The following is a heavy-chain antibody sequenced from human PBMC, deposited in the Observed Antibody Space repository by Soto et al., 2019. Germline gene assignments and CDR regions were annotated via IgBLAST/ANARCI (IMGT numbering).Heavy chain of an antibody. J-gene: IGHJ4*02. CDR2: INPTSGST. V-gene: IGHV1-46*01. CDR3: ARDLAAGAH. Sequence: QVQLVQSGAEVKKPGASVKVSCKASGYTFTNYYIHWVRQAPGQGLEWMGIINPTSGSTNYAQKCQGRVTLTYDTSTTTVYMELSGLRSEDTAVLYCARDLAAGAHWGQGTLVTVSS. D-gene: IGHD6-13*01. CDR1: GYTFTNYY.